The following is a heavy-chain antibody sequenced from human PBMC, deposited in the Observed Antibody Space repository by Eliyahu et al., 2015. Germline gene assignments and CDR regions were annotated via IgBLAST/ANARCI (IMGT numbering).Heavy chain of an antibody. V-gene: IGHV2-5*02. CDR3: AHRRITYDY. CDR1: GFSLSTSGVG. D-gene: IGHD3-10*01. CDR2: IYWDDDK. J-gene: IGHJ4*02. Sequence: QITLKESGPTLVKPTQTLTLXCTFXGFSLSTSGVGVGWIRQPPGKALEWLALIYWDDDKRYSPSLKSRLTITKDTSKNQVVLTMTNMDPVXTATYYCAHRRITYDYWGQGTLVTVSS.